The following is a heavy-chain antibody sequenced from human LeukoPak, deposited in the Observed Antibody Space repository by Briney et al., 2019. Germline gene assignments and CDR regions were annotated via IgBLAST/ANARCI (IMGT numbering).Heavy chain of an antibody. CDR3: ARTNSGSSRGAFDI. CDR2: IFYSGST. D-gene: IGHD1-26*01. J-gene: IGHJ3*02. CDR1: SGSISTSNYY. Sequence: SETLSLTCTVSSGSISTSNYYWGWVRQPPGKALEWIGNIFYSGSTYYSPSLKSRVTISLDTSRNQFSLKLSSVTAADTAVYYCARTNSGSSRGAFDIWGQGTMVTVSS. V-gene: IGHV4-39*07.